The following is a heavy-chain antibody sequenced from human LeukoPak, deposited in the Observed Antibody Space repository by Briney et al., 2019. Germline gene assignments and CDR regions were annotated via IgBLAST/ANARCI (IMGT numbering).Heavy chain of an antibody. CDR2: IDDSGNT. Sequence: SETLSLTCLVSGGSMKRSYWTWIRQAPGKGLEWIGNIDDSGNTNSSPSLKSRVTISLDTSKNQFSLRVTSVTAADRGLYFCARDSSPAALPYMDAWGKGTTVTVSS. V-gene: IGHV4-59*01. D-gene: IGHD2-2*01. J-gene: IGHJ6*03. CDR3: ARDSSPAALPYMDA. CDR1: GGSMKRSY.